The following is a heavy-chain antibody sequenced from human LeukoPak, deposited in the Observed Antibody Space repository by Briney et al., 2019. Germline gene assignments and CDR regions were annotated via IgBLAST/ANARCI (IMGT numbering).Heavy chain of an antibody. CDR1: GCTFTIYG. J-gene: IGHJ4*02. Sequence: ASRKVSFKAAGCTFTIYGIGWGRQAPGQGLGWMGWISAYNGNTNYAQKLQGRVTMTTDTSTSTAYMELRSLRSDDTAVYYCAREGDYGDPPGYWGQGTLVTVSS. D-gene: IGHD4-17*01. V-gene: IGHV1-18*01. CDR3: AREGDYGDPPGY. CDR2: ISAYNGNT.